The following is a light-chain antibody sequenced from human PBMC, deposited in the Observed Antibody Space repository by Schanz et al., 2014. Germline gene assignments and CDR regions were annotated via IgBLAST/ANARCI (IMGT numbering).Light chain of an antibody. Sequence: EIAMTQSPATLSLSPGERATLSCRASQSVSSTLAWYQQKPGQAPRLLMYAVSNRATGIPARFSGSGSGTEFALTISSLQSEDFAVYYCQQYNNWPPWTFGQGTNVEIK. CDR1: QSVSST. J-gene: IGKJ1*01. CDR3: QQYNNWPPWT. CDR2: AVS. V-gene: IGKV3-15*01.